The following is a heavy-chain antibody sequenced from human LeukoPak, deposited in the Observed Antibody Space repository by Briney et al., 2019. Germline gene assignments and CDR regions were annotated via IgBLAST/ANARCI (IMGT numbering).Heavy chain of an antibody. V-gene: IGHV1-46*01. J-gene: IGHJ4*02. CDR2: INPSGGST. CDR1: GYTFTSYY. CDR3: AREQLERAFDY. D-gene: IGHD1-1*01. Sequence: ASVTVSFTGSGYTFTSYYMHWVRQAPGQGLEWMGIINPSGGSTNYAQKFQGRVTMTRDMSTSTVYMELSSLRSEDTAVYYCAREQLERAFDYWGQGTLVTVSS.